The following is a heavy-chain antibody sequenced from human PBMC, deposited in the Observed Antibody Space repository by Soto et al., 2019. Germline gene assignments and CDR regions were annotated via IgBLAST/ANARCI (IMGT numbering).Heavy chain of an antibody. J-gene: IGHJ6*02. D-gene: IGHD6-6*01. Sequence: GGSLRLSCAASGFTFSSYAMHWVRQAPGKGLEWVAVISYDGSNKYYADSVKGRFTISRDNSKNTLYLQMNSLRAEDTAVYYCARRPGQLVPYYYYGMDVWGQGTTVTVSS. CDR1: GFTFSSYA. CDR3: ARRPGQLVPYYYYGMDV. CDR2: ISYDGSNK. V-gene: IGHV3-30-3*01.